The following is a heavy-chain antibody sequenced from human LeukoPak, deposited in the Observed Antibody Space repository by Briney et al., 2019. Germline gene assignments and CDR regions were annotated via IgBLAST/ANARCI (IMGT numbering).Heavy chain of an antibody. Sequence: EPGRSLRLSCAASGFTFSSYAMHWVRQAPGKGLEWVAVISYDGSNKYYADSVKGRFTISRDNSKNTLYLQMNSLRAEDTAVYYCARGRYSGTTYYFDYWGQGTLVTVSS. V-gene: IGHV3-30-3*01. CDR1: GFTFSSYA. D-gene: IGHD5-12*01. CDR3: ARGRYSGTTYYFDY. J-gene: IGHJ4*02. CDR2: ISYDGSNK.